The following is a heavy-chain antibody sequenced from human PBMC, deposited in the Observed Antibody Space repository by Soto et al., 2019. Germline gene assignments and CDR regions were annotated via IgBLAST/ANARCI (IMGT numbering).Heavy chain of an antibody. D-gene: IGHD6-13*01. Sequence: GASVKVSCKASGYTFTSYGISWVRQAPGQGLGWMGWISAHNGNTNYAQKLQGRVTVTTDTSTSTAYMELRSLRSDDTAVYYCARDHIIAALGTRDYWGQGTLVTVSS. CDR2: ISAHNGNT. V-gene: IGHV1-18*01. CDR1: GYTFTSYG. CDR3: ARDHIIAALGTRDY. J-gene: IGHJ4*02.